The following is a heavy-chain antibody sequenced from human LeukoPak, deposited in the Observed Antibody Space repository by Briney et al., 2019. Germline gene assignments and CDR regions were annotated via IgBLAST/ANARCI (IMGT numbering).Heavy chain of an antibody. CDR3: ARVLGYSGYDLAY. CDR1: GFTFSSYA. V-gene: IGHV3-23*01. J-gene: IGHJ4*02. CDR2: ISGSGGST. D-gene: IGHD5-12*01. Sequence: PGGSLRLSCAASGFTFSSYAMSWVRQAPGKGLEWVSAISGSGGSTYYADSVKGRFTISRDNSKNTLYLQMNSLKTEDTAVYYCARVLGYSGYDLAYWGQGTLVTVSS.